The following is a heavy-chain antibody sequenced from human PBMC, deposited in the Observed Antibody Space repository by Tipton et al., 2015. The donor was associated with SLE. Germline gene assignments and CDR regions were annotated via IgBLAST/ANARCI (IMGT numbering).Heavy chain of an antibody. V-gene: IGHV1-46*01. CDR3: ARGERSPETYDYYYMDV. Sequence: QSGPEVKKPGASVKVSCKASGYIFTTYYIHWVRQAPGQGLEWMGRINPSGGNTIHAQKFQGRVTMTRDTSTSTVYMEVRSLRSEDTAVYYCARGERSPETYDYYYMDVWGKGTTVTVSS. CDR1: GYIFTTYY. CDR2: INPSGGNT. D-gene: IGHD1-14*01. J-gene: IGHJ6*03.